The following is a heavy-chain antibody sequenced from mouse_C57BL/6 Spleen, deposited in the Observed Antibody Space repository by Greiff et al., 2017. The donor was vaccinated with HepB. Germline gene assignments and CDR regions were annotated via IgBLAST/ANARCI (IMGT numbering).Heavy chain of an antibody. CDR1: GYTFTSYW. V-gene: IGHV1-55*01. Sequence: QVQLQQPGAELVKPGASVKLSCKASGYTFTSYWMHWVKQRPGQGLEWIGDIYPGSGSTNYNEKFKSKATLTVDTSSSTAYMQLSSLTSEDSAVYYCARSYYDYDHFDVWGTGTTVTVSS. D-gene: IGHD2-4*01. CDR2: IYPGSGST. J-gene: IGHJ1*03. CDR3: ARSYYDYDHFDV.